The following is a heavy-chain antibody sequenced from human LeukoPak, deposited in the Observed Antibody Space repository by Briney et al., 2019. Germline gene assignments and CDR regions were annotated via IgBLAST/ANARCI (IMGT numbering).Heavy chain of an antibody. CDR1: GGSVSSGSYY. J-gene: IGHJ4*02. Sequence: PSETLSLTCTVSGGSVSSGSYYWSWIRQPPGKGLEWIGYMYYSGSTNYNPSLESRVTISVDTSKNQFSLKLSSVTAADTAVYYCARDQDWDLQSLRYFDYWGQGTLVTVSS. CDR3: ARDQDWDLQSLRYFDY. V-gene: IGHV4-61*01. CDR2: MYYSGST. D-gene: IGHD1-26*01.